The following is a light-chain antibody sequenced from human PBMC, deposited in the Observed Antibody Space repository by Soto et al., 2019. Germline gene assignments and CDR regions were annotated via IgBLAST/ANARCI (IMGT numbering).Light chain of an antibody. CDR2: AAS. CDR1: QSISSY. Sequence: DIQMTQSPSSLSASVGDRVTIACRASQSISSYLNWNQQKPGKAPKLLIYAASSLQSGVPSRFSGSGSGTDFTLTISSLQPEDFATYYCQQSYSTLSTFGQGTKVEIK. V-gene: IGKV1-39*01. J-gene: IGKJ1*01. CDR3: QQSYSTLST.